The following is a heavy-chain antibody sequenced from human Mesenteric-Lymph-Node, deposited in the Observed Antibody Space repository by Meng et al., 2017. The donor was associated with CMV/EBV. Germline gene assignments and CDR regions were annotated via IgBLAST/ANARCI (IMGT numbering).Heavy chain of an antibody. D-gene: IGHD2-2*01. CDR2: IYHSGST. Sequence: SETLSLTCTVSGYSISSGYYWGWIRQPPGKGLEWIGSIYHSGSTYYNPSLKSRVTISVDTSKNQFSLKLSSVTAADTAVYYFAREGYCSSTSCISNGFDPWGQGTLVTVSS. V-gene: IGHV4-38-2*02. CDR3: AREGYCSSTSCISNGFDP. CDR1: GYSISSGYY. J-gene: IGHJ5*02.